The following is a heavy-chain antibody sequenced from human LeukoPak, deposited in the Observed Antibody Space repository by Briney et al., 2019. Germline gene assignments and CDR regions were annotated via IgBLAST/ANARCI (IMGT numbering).Heavy chain of an antibody. D-gene: IGHD3-22*01. CDR3: ARENSDYYDSSGTTPAFDI. V-gene: IGHV4-59*01. Sequence: SETLSLTCTVSGGSISSYYWSWIRQPPGKGLEWIGYIYYSGSTNYNPSLKSRVTISVDTSKNQFSLKLSSVTAADTAVYYCARENSDYYDSSGTTPAFDIWGQGTMVTVSS. CDR1: GGSISSYY. J-gene: IGHJ3*02. CDR2: IYYSGST.